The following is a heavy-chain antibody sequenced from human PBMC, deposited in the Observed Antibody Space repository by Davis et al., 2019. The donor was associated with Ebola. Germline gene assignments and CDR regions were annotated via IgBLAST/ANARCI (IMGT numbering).Heavy chain of an antibody. Sequence: GESLKISCAASGFTFSSYAMSWVRQAPGKGLEWVSAISGSGGSTYYADSVKGRFTISRDNSKNTLYLQMTSLRVEDTAVYYCARDHDSRRHELFDSWGQGTLVIVSS. CDR2: ISGSGGST. D-gene: IGHD3-22*01. CDR3: ARDHDSRRHELFDS. CDR1: GFTFSSYA. V-gene: IGHV3-23*01. J-gene: IGHJ4*02.